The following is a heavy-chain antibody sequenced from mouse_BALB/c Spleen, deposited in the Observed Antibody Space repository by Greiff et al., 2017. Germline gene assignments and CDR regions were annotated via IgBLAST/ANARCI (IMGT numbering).Heavy chain of an antibody. D-gene: IGHD1-1*01. J-gene: IGHJ3*01. CDR2: ISAGGSYT. CDR1: GFSFSDYY. Sequence: EVQLVESGRGLVTPGGSLTLSCAASGFSFSDYYMHWVRQPPEKRLEWVATISAGGSYTYYPDSVKGRFTISRDNAKNNLYLQMSSLKSEDTAMYYCARAHYYGSSNFGLAYWGQGTLVTVSA. V-gene: IGHV5-4*02. CDR3: ARAHYYGSSNFGLAY.